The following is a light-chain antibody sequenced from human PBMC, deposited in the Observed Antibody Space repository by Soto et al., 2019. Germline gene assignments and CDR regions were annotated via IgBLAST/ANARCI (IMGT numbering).Light chain of an antibody. V-gene: IGLV1-40*01. CDR2: ANI. J-gene: IGLJ1*01. CDR3: QSYDSTLSARDV. Sequence: QPVLTQPPSVSGAPGQRVTISCTGSSSNIGAGYDVHWYQQRPGAAPKLLISANINRPSGVPDRFSGSKSGTSASLAITGLQADDEGDYYCQSYDSTLSARDVFGTGTKVTVL. CDR1: SSNIGAGYD.